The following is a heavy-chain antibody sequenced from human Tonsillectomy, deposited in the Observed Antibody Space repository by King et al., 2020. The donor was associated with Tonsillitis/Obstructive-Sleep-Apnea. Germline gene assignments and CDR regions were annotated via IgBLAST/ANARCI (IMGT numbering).Heavy chain of an antibody. V-gene: IGHV1-18*01. CDR3: ARDVGGDLPFDY. CDR1: GYTFTTYG. Sequence: QLVQSGAEVKKPGASVKVSCKASGYTFTTYGISWVRQAPGQGLEWRGWISGYNGHTNNAQNLQGRVTMTTDTSTRTAYMELRSLRSDDTAFYYCARDVGGDLPFDYWGQGTLVTVSS. D-gene: IGHD3-16*01. CDR2: ISGYNGHT. J-gene: IGHJ4*02.